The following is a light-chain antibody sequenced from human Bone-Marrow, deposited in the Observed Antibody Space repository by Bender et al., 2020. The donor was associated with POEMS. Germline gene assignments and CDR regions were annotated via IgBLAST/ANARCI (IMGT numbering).Light chain of an antibody. V-gene: IGLV2-23*01. CDR2: EGN. CDR3: CSFAGVGI. CDR1: DSNFGGNN. J-gene: IGLJ1*01. Sequence: QSVLTQPPSASGTPGQSVIISCSGTDSNFGGNNVNWYQQYPGKAPKLIIYEGNERPSGVSNRFSGSKSGNTASLTISGLRAEDEADYFCCSFAGVGIFGTGTKVTVL.